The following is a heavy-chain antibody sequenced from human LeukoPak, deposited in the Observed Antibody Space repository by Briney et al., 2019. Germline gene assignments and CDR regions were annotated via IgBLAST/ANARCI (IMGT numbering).Heavy chain of an antibody. Sequence: PGGSLRLSCAASGFTFSDYYMSWIRQAPGKGLEWVSYISSSGSTIYYADSVKGRFTISRDNAKNSLCLQMNSLRAEDTAVYYCARDDSSSYYFDYWGQGTLVTVSS. D-gene: IGHD6-6*01. J-gene: IGHJ4*02. CDR2: ISSSGSTI. CDR3: ARDDSSSYYFDY. CDR1: GFTFSDYY. V-gene: IGHV3-11*01.